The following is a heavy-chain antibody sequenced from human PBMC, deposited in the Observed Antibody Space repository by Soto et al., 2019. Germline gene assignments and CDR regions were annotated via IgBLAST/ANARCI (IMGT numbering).Heavy chain of an antibody. Sequence: SETLSLTCTVSGGSISSGGYYWSWIRQPPGKGLEWIGYVYHTGRTSYNPSLKSRVSISMDTSKNQFSLNLDSVTAADTAVYFCARDFAYFDSWGQGTLVTVSS. J-gene: IGHJ4*02. CDR3: ARDFAYFDS. D-gene: IGHD3-3*01. V-gene: IGHV4-61*08. CDR2: VYHTGRT. CDR1: GGSISSGGYY.